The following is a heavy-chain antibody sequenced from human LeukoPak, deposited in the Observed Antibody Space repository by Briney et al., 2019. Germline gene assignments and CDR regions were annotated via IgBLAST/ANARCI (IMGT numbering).Heavy chain of an antibody. CDR1: GGSFSGYY. D-gene: IGHD3-10*01. Sequence: SETLSLTCAVYGGSFSGYYWSWIRQPPGKGLEWIGEINHSGSTNYNPSLKSRVTISVDTSKNQFSLKLSPVTAADTAVYYCARLNMVRGVSFDYWGQGTLVTVSS. CDR3: ARLNMVRGVSFDY. CDR2: INHSGST. V-gene: IGHV4-34*01. J-gene: IGHJ4*02.